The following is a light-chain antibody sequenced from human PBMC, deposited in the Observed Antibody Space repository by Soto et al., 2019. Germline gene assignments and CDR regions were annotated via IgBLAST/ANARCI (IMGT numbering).Light chain of an antibody. CDR3: QQYGSSPT. CDR1: QSVSSSF. Sequence: EIVVTQSPGTLSLSPGERATLSCRASQSVSSSFLAWYQQNPGHAPRLLIYGTSSRATGIPDSLSGSGSGTAFTLTISGLEPEDFAVYSCQQYGSSPTFGGGTKVDI. J-gene: IGKJ4*01. CDR2: GTS. V-gene: IGKV3-20*01.